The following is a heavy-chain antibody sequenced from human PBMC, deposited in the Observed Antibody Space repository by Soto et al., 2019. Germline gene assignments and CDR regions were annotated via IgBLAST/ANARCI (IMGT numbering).Heavy chain of an antibody. CDR2: IKEDGGER. V-gene: IGHV3-7*01. J-gene: IGHJ4*02. Sequence: EVQLVESGGGLVQPGGSLRLSCAASGFTFSSYRMTWVRQAPGKGLEWVASIKEDGGERYYVDSVKGRFTNSRDNAKNSLYLQMNSLRAEDTAVYYCARKAALVDYCGQGTLVTVSS. D-gene: IGHD6-13*01. CDR1: GFTFSSYR. CDR3: ARKAALVDY.